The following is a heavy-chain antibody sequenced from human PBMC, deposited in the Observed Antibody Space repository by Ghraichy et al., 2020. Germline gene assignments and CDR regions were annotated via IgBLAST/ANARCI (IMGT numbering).Heavy chain of an antibody. J-gene: IGHJ4*02. D-gene: IGHD3-22*01. CDR2: IRYGDSHK. CDR1: GFIFSDYY. CDR3: ATIRQSDSGDYQRYYFDF. V-gene: IGHV3-30*02. Sequence: GGSLRLSCVASGFIFSDYYMHWIRQAPNKGLEWVSWIRYGDSHKYYADSVKDRFIISRDNSQNTVYLQMYILRVEDTAVYRCATIRQSDSGDYQRYYFDFWGQGTLVAVSS.